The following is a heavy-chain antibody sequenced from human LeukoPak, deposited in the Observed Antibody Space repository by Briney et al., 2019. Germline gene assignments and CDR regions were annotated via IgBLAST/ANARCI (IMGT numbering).Heavy chain of an antibody. CDR1: GGSFSGYY. Sequence: SETLSLTCAVYGGSFSGYYWSWIRQPPGKGLEWIGEINHSGSTNYNPSLKGRVTISVDTSKNQFSLKLSSVTAADTAVYYCARVVLLYSSGWRFDYWGQGTLVTVSS. J-gene: IGHJ4*02. D-gene: IGHD6-19*01. CDR3: ARVVLLYSSGWRFDY. V-gene: IGHV4-34*01. CDR2: INHSGST.